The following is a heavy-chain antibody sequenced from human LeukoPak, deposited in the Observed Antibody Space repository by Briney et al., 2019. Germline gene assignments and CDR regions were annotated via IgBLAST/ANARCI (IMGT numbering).Heavy chain of an antibody. CDR1: GGSINSYY. J-gene: IGHJ5*02. CDR2: IYYSGST. Sequence: PSETLSLTCTVSGGSINSYYWSWIRQPPGKGVEWIGYIYYSGSTNYSPSLKSRVTISVDTSKNQFSLKLSSVTAADTAVYYCARISGGAGYNSNWFDPWGQGTLATVSS. D-gene: IGHD5-24*01. CDR3: ARISGGAGYNSNWFDP. V-gene: IGHV4-59*08.